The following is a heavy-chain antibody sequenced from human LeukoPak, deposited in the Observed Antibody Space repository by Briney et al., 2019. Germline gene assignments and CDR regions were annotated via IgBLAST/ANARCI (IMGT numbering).Heavy chain of an antibody. D-gene: IGHD3-10*01. J-gene: IGHJ4*02. Sequence: GGSLRLSCAASGFTFSNAWMSWVRQAPGKGLEWVSYISSSSSYTNYADSVKGRFTISRDNAKNSLYLQMNSLRAEDTAVCYCAREGYYGSGSAHWGQGTLVTVSS. CDR2: ISSSSSYT. CDR3: AREGYYGSGSAH. CDR1: GFTFSNAW. V-gene: IGHV3-11*05.